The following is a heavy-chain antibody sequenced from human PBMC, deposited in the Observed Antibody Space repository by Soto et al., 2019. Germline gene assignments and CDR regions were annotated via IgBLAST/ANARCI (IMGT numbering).Heavy chain of an antibody. Sequence: QVQLVQSGAEVKKPGASVKVSCKASGYTFTSYGISWVRQAPGQGLEWMGWISAYNGNTNYAQKLQGTVTMTTDTSTSTAYMELRSLRSNDPAVNYWARVRYRGSSLYYGMDVWGQGTTVTVSS. CDR2: ISAYNGNT. V-gene: IGHV1-18*01. D-gene: IGHD6-13*01. CDR3: ARVRYRGSSLYYGMDV. CDR1: GYTFTSYG. J-gene: IGHJ6*02.